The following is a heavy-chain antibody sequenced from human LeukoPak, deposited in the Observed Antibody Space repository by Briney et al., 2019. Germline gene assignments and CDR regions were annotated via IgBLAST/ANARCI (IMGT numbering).Heavy chain of an antibody. CDR3: ASEGSYYDSSG. J-gene: IGHJ4*02. D-gene: IGHD3-22*01. CDR1: GFTFSSYV. Sequence: GGSLRLSCAASGFTFSSYVMSWVRQAPGKGLEWVSAITGSGGTTYYADSVKGRFTIPRDNSKNTLYLQMNSVRAEDTAVYYCASEGSYYDSSGWSRGTLVTVCS. V-gene: IGHV3-23*01. CDR2: ITGSGGTT.